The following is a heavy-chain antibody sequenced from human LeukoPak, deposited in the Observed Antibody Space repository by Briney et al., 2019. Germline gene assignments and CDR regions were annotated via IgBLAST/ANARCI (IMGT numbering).Heavy chain of an antibody. V-gene: IGHV4-61*09. D-gene: IGHD5-24*01. Sequence: SETLSLTCTVSGGPISSGIYYWSWIRQPAGKGLEWIGHIYTSGSTNYNPSLKSRVTISIDTSKNQFSLKLSSVTAADTAVYYCARSPGRDDFFFDYWGQGTLVTVSS. J-gene: IGHJ4*02. CDR2: IYTSGST. CDR1: GGPISSGIYY. CDR3: ARSPGRDDFFFDY.